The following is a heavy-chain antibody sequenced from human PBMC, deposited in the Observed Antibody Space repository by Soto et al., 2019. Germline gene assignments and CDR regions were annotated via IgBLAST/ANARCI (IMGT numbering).Heavy chain of an antibody. CDR3: ARGQLLFPDDP. CDR1: GFTFNNFG. CDR2: ISKDGTNT. D-gene: IGHD2-2*01. V-gene: IGHV3-30*03. Sequence: QVQLVESGGGVVQPGRSLKLSCVVSGFTFNNFGMHWVRQAPGKGLEWVAVISKDGTNTAYADSVKGRLAISRDNSKNTVYLQIDSLTSEDTGFYYCARGQLLFPDDPWGQGALVTVSS. J-gene: IGHJ5*02.